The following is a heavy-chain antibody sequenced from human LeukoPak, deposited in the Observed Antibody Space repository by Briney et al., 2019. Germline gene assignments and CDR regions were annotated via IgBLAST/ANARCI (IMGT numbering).Heavy chain of an antibody. D-gene: IGHD2-2*01. Sequence: GSLRLSCAASGFTFSSYAMHWVRQAPGKGLEWVAVISYDGSNKYYADSVKGRFTISRDNSKNTLHLQMNSLRAEDTAVYYCARDQFTNGGKKDYWGQGTLVTVSS. CDR3: ARDQFTNGGKKDY. V-gene: IGHV3-30-3*01. CDR1: GFTFSSYA. J-gene: IGHJ4*02. CDR2: ISYDGSNK.